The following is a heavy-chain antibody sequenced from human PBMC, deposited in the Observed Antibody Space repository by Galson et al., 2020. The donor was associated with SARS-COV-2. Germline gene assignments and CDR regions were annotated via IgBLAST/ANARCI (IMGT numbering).Heavy chain of an antibody. D-gene: IGHD1-26*01. CDR3: TRPGFSGSYGMDV. Sequence: TGGSLRLSCAASGFTFSGSAMHWVRQASGKGLEWVGRIRSKANSYATAYAASVKGRFTISRDDSKNTAYLQINSLKTEDTAVYYCTRPGFSGSYGMDVWGQGTTVTVSS. J-gene: IGHJ6*02. CDR1: GFTFSGSA. V-gene: IGHV3-73*01. CDR2: IRSKANSYAT.